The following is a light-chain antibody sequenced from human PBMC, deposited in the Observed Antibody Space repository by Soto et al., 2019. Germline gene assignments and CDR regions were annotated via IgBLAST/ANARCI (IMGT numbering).Light chain of an antibody. J-gene: IGLJ2*01. CDR3: ISYTSSSTVV. CDR1: SSDVGGYNY. V-gene: IGLV2-14*01. Sequence: QSVLTQPASVSGSPGKSITISCTGTSSDVGGYNYVSWYQQHPGKAPKLMIYDVSNRPSGVSNRFSGSKSGNTASLTISGLQAEDEADYYCISYTSSSTVVFGGGTKVTVL. CDR2: DVS.